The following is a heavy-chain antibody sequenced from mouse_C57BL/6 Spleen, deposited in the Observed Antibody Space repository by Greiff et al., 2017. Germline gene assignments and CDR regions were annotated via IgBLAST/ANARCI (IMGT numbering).Heavy chain of an antibody. Sequence: EVKVVESGGGLVQPGGSMKLSCAASGFTFSDAWMDWVRQSPEKGLEWVAEIRNKANNHATYYAESVKGRFTISRDDSKSSVYLQMNSLRAEDTGIYYCTRHYDYDQYYFDYWGQGTTLTVSS. J-gene: IGHJ2*01. CDR1: GFTFSDAW. CDR2: IRNKANNHAT. V-gene: IGHV6-6*01. CDR3: TRHYDYDQYYFDY. D-gene: IGHD2-4*01.